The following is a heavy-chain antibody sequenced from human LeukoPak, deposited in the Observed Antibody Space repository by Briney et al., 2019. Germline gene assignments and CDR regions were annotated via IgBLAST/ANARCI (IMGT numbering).Heavy chain of an antibody. D-gene: IGHD3-16*01. Sequence: GGSLTLSCVGSGFTFHNYVINWVRQAPGKGLEWVAAISGTGTNTFYADSVKGRFTISKDFSKNTLYLQMHGLRAEDTAVYYCARNNYDTIKAASDVWGQGTMVSVS. CDR3: ARNNYDTIKAASDV. CDR1: GFTFHNYV. J-gene: IGHJ3*01. CDR2: ISGTGTNT. V-gene: IGHV3-23*01.